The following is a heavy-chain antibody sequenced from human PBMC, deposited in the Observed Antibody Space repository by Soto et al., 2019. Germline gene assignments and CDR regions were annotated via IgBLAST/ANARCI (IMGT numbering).Heavy chain of an antibody. CDR3: AKGNSYGYYFDY. J-gene: IGHJ4*02. CDR1: GFTFSSYA. V-gene: IGHV3-23*01. D-gene: IGHD5-18*01. Sequence: EVQLLESGGGLVQPGGSLRLSCAASGFTFSSYAMSWVRQAPGKGLEWVSAISGSGGSTYYADSVKGRFTISRDNSKNTLYLKMNSLRAEDTAVYYCAKGNSYGYYFDYWGQGTLVTVSS. CDR2: ISGSGGST.